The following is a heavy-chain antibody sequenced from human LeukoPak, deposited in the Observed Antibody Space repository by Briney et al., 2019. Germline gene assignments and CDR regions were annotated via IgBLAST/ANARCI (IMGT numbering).Heavy chain of an antibody. J-gene: IGHJ6*03. CDR2: IYSGGST. D-gene: IGHD3-10*02. CDR3: ARDLSGGDYYYYMDV. V-gene: IGHV3-66*02. CDR1: GLTVSSNY. Sequence: PGGSLRLSCTATGLTVSSNYMSRVRQSPGQGLKWVSVIYSGGSTYYADSVKGRFTISRDNSKNTLYLQMNSLRAEDTAVYYCARDLSGGDYYYYMDVWGKGTTVTVSS.